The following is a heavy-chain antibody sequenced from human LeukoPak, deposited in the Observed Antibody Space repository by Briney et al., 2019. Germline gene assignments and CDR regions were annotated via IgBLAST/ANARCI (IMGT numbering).Heavy chain of an antibody. D-gene: IGHD3-3*01. Sequence: SVKVSCKASGGTFSSYAISWVRQAPGQGLEWMGGIIPIFGTANYAQKFQGRVTITADESTSTAYTELSSLGSEDTAVYYCASLGPDPLWSGHIIFDYRGQGTLVTVSS. V-gene: IGHV1-69*13. CDR3: ASLGPDPLWSGHIIFDY. CDR2: IIPIFGTA. J-gene: IGHJ4*02. CDR1: GGTFSSYA.